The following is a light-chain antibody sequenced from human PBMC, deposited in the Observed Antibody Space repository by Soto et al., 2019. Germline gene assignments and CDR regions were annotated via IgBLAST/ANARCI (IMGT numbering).Light chain of an antibody. CDR3: QQGDAFPLT. V-gene: IGKV1D-12*01. Sequence: DIQMTQSPSSVSAFVGYRVTITCRASQGVSSWLAWYQQKPGKAPNLLIYAASSLQSGVPSRFSGSGSGTDFTLTITNLQPEDFATYYCQQGDAFPLTFGGGTKVEIK. CDR2: AAS. CDR1: QGVSSW. J-gene: IGKJ4*01.